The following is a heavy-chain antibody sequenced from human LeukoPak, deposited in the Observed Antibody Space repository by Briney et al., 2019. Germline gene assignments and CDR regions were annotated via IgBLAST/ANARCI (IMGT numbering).Heavy chain of an antibody. V-gene: IGHV3-33*01. CDR1: GFTFSIYG. J-gene: IGHJ4*02. D-gene: IGHD3-22*01. CDR3: ATSPYYYYDNSGPGDY. Sequence: GGSLRLSCAASGFTFSIYGMHWVRQAPGKGLEWVAVIWFDGSNKHYADSVKGRFTISRDNSKNTLYLQMNSLRAEDTAVYYCATSPYYYYDNSGPGDYWGQGTLVTVSS. CDR2: IWFDGSNK.